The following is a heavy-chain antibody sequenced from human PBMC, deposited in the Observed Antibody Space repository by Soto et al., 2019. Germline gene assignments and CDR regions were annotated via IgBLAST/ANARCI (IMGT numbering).Heavy chain of an antibody. Sequence: SETLSLTCAVSGGSISSGGYSWSWIRQPPGKGLELSGYIYQSGSTYYNPSLKSRVTISVDRSNNRFSLKLSYVTAAETAVYYCARGYAMVYGYFDYWGQGHLVTVSS. CDR1: GGSISSGGYS. D-gene: IGHD2-8*01. CDR3: ARGYAMVYGYFDY. CDR2: IYQSGST. J-gene: IGHJ4*02. V-gene: IGHV4-30-2*01.